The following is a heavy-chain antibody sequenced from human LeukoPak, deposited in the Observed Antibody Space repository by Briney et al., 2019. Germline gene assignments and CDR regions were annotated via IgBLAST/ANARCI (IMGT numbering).Heavy chain of an antibody. CDR2: IWYNGSKT. V-gene: IGHV3-33*01. Sequence: PGGSLRLSCAAAGFTFSNYGIHWVRQAPGKGLEWVALIWYNGSKTYYADSVKGRFTISRDNSKNTLYLQTNSLRSEDTAVYYCARDLQYFEILTGYSAFDYWGQGTLVTVSS. CDR1: GFTFSNYG. D-gene: IGHD3-9*01. CDR3: ARDLQYFEILTGYSAFDY. J-gene: IGHJ4*02.